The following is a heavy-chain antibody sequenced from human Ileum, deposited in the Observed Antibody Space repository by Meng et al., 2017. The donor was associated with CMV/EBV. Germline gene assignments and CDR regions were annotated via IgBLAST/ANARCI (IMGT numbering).Heavy chain of an antibody. CDR1: GFTFNNYP. Sequence: ASGFTFNNYPMPWVRQAPGKGLEWVAVIGYDGIVKLYTDSVKGRFTISRDDSKNTLYLQMDSLRAEDTAVYYCARDPQIGSPDYFDHWGQGALVTVSS. CDR3: ARDPQIGSPDYFDH. D-gene: IGHD1-26*01. CDR2: IGYDGIVK. V-gene: IGHV3-30*04. J-gene: IGHJ4*02.